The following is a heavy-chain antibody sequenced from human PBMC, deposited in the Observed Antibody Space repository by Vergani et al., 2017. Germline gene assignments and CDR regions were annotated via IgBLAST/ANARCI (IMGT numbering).Heavy chain of an antibody. Sequence: QVQLVQSGAEVKKPGASVKVSCKASGYTFTGYYMHWVRQAPGQGLEWMGWINPNSGGTNYAQKFQGRVTMTRDTSISTAYMELSRLRSDDTAVYYCARTGYSSSSVDYYYYYGMDVWGQGTTVTVSS. V-gene: IGHV1-2*02. D-gene: IGHD6-6*01. CDR2: INPNSGGT. J-gene: IGHJ6*02. CDR3: ARTGYSSSSVDYYYYYGMDV. CDR1: GYTFTGYY.